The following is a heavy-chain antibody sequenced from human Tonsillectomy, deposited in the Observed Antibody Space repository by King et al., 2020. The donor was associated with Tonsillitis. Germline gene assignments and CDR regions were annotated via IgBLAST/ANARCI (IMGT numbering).Heavy chain of an antibody. CDR2: INWNGGST. Sequence: VQLVESGGGVVRPGGSLRLSCAASGFTFDDYAMSWVRQAPGKGLEWVSGINWNGGSTGYADSVKGRFTISRDNAKNSLYLQMNSLRAEDTALYHCARVPLGYFESYFDYWGQGTLVTVSS. J-gene: IGHJ4*02. D-gene: IGHD5-18*01. CDR3: ARVPLGYFESYFDY. V-gene: IGHV3-20*01. CDR1: GFTFDDYA.